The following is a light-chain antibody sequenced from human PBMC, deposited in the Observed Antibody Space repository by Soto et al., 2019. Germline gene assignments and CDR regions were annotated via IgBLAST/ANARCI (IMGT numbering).Light chain of an antibody. CDR2: SAS. Sequence: EIVLTQSPGTLSLSQGERTTLSCRASQSISNNFLAWYQQKPVQAPRLLIYSASSRATCILDRFSGSGSGTYFTLTISRLESEDFAVYYCQQYDGYPRVTFGAGTKVES. V-gene: IGKV3-20*01. J-gene: IGKJ4*01. CDR3: QQYDGYPRVT. CDR1: QSISNNF.